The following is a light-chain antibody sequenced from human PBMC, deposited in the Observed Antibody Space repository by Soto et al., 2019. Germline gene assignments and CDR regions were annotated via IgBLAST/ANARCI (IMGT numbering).Light chain of an antibody. CDR1: QSVSSNY. J-gene: IGKJ5*01. CDR2: GAS. V-gene: IGKV3-20*01. Sequence: VLMQSPCTLSLSQGERATLSCRASQSVSSNYLAWYQQKPGQAPRLLIYGASSRATGIPDRFSGSGSGTDFTLTISRLEPEDFAVYYCQQYGSSPLITFGQGTRLEIK. CDR3: QQYGSSPLIT.